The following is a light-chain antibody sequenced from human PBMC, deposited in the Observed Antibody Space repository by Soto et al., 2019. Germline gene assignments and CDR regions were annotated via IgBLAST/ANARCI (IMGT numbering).Light chain of an antibody. J-gene: IGKJ1*01. Sequence: EIVLTQSPGTLSLSPGERATLSCRASQSVTSRYLAWYQQKPGQAPRLLIYDASNRPTGIPARFTGSGSGTDFTLTISRLEPEDFAVYYCHQSGGSLSWTFGQGTKVDIK. V-gene: IGKV3-20*01. CDR2: DAS. CDR1: QSVTSRY. CDR3: HQSGGSLSWT.